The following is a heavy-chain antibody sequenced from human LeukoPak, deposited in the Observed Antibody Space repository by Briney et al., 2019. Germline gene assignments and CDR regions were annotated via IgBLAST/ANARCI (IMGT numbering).Heavy chain of an antibody. D-gene: IGHD1-1*01. CDR1: GFTFNSYW. CDR3: ARDNSRNDLEY. CDR2: INQDGSQE. Sequence: GGSLRLSCAASGFTFNSYWMNWVRQAPGKGLQWVANINQDGSQEYYVDPVKGRFTISRDNAKNSLYLQINSLRAEDTAVYYCARDNSRNDLEYWGPGTLVTVSS. V-gene: IGHV3-7*04. J-gene: IGHJ4*02.